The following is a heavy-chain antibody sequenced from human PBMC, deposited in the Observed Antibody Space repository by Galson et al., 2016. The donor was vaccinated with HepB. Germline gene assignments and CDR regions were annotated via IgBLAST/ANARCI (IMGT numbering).Heavy chain of an antibody. CDR2: IKNDGSST. J-gene: IGHJ3*02. CDR1: GFTFSTYW. D-gene: IGHD3-3*01. CDR3: ARAQHHVLRFLEWLLWSAFDI. V-gene: IGHV3-74*01. Sequence: SLRLSCAASGFTFSTYWMHWVRQAPGKGLVWVARIKNDGSSTSYADSVKGRFTISRDNAKNTLYLQMNSLRAEDTAVYHCARAQHHVLRFLEWLLWSAFDIWGQGTMVTVSS.